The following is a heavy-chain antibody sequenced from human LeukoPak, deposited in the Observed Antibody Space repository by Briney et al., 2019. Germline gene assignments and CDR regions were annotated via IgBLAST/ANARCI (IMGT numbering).Heavy chain of an antibody. D-gene: IGHD6-19*01. Sequence: ASVKVSFKASGGTFSSYAISWVRQAPGQGLEWMGGIIPIFCTANYAQKFQGRVTITADKSTSTAYMELSSLRSEDTAVYYCARDLGIAVAGKGAWGQGALVTVSS. CDR2: IIPIFCTA. J-gene: IGHJ5*02. CDR1: GGTFSSYA. V-gene: IGHV1-69*06. CDR3: ARDLGIAVAGKGA.